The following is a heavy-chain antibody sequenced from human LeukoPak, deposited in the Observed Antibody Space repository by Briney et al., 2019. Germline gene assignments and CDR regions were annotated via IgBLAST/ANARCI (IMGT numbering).Heavy chain of an antibody. V-gene: IGHV1-46*01. CDR3: ARAARYFDWLLPSYYYYYYMDV. CDR1: GYTFTSNY. CDR2: ISPSGGST. D-gene: IGHD3-9*01. Sequence: GASVKVSCKAFGYTFTSNYMHWVRQAPGQGPEWMGVISPSGGSTTYAQKFQGRVTLTRDTSTSTAYMELRSLRSDDTAVYYCARAARYFDWLLPSYYYYYYMDVWGKGTTVTISS. J-gene: IGHJ6*03.